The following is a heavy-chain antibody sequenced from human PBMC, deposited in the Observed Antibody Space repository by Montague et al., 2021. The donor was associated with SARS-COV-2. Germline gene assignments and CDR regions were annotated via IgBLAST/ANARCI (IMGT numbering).Heavy chain of an antibody. CDR2: IYYSGDV. D-gene: IGHD2-21*01. J-gene: IGHJ4*02. CDR1: GVSLSTYY. CDR3: ALADISGGFLEF. V-gene: IGHV4-59*01. Sequence: SETLSLTCTVSGVSLSTYYWNWVRQTPGKGLEWIAHIYYSGDVRSNPSLSSRLSMSLDVSRNQFSLKLRSVTAADTAVYYCALADISGGFLEFWGQGILVTVSS.